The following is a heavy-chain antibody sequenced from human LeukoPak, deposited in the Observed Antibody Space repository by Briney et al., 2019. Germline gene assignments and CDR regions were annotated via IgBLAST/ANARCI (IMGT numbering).Heavy chain of an antibody. CDR1: GYTFTSYY. Sequence: ASVKVSCKASGYTFTSYYMHWVRQAPGQGLEWMGIINPSGGSTSYAQKFQGRVTMTRDTSTSTVYMELSSLRSEDTAVYYCARAPPYCSGGSCCSDSYFDYWGQGTLVTVSS. CDR2: INPSGGST. J-gene: IGHJ4*02. V-gene: IGHV1-46*01. CDR3: ARAPPYCSGGSCCSDSYFDY. D-gene: IGHD2-15*01.